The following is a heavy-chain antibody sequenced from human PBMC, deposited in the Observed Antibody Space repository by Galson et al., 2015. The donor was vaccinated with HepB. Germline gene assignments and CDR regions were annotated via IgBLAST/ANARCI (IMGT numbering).Heavy chain of an antibody. D-gene: IGHD2-2*01. V-gene: IGHV3-21*01. CDR3: ATNTPAAVMRASGMDV. Sequence: SLRLSCAASGSILSSYSMNWVRQAPGKGLEWVSSTSSSTNYIYYADSVKGRFTVSIDNAKNSLFLQMNSLRAEDTAVYYCATNTPAAVMRASGMDVWGQGTAVTVSS. CDR2: TSSSTNYI. CDR1: GSILSSYS. J-gene: IGHJ6*02.